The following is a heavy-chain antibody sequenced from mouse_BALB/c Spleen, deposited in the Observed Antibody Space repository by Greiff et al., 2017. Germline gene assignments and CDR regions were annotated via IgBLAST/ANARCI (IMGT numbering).Heavy chain of an antibody. J-gene: IGHJ4*01. CDR3: ARDAEYGTMDY. D-gene: IGHD2-10*02. Sequence: EVQRVESGGGLVKPGGSLKLSCAASGFTFSSYAMSWVRQSPEKRLEWVAEISSGGSYTYYPDTVTGRFTISRDNAKNTLYLEMSSLRSEDTAMYYCARDAEYGTMDYWGQGTSVTVSS. V-gene: IGHV5-9-4*01. CDR1: GFTFSSYA. CDR2: ISSGGSYT.